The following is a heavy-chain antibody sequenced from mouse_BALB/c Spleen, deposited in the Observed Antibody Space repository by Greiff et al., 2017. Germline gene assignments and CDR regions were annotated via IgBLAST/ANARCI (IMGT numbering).Heavy chain of an antibody. V-gene: IGHV1-5*01. J-gene: IGHJ4*01. CDR1: GYTFTSYW. CDR2: IYPGNSDT. Sequence: VQLQQSGTVLARPGASVKMSCKASGYTFTSYWMHWVKQRPGQGLEWIGAIYPGNSDTSYNQKFKGKAKLTAVTSTSTAYMELSSLTKEDSAVYDGTRWGTTVVEDAMDDWGQGTSVTVSS. D-gene: IGHD1-1*01. CDR3: TRWGTTVVEDAMDD.